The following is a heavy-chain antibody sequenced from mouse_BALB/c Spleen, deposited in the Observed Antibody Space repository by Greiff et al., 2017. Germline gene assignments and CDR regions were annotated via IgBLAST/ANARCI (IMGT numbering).Heavy chain of an antibody. Sequence: VQRVESGPGLVQPSQSLSITCTVSGFSLTSYGVHWVRQSPGKGLEWLGVIWSGGSTDYNAAFISRLSISKDNSKSQVFFKMNSLQANDTAIYYCASLLRLRDYAMGYWGQGTSVTVSS. CDR1: GFSLTSYG. D-gene: IGHD1-2*01. J-gene: IGHJ4*01. CDR2: IWSGGST. CDR3: ASLLRLRDYAMGY. V-gene: IGHV2-2*02.